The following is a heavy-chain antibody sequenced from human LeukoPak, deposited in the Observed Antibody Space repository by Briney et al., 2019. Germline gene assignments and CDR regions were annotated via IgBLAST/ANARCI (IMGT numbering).Heavy chain of an antibody. CDR1: GFTFDDYA. CDR3: AKVGIVVVPAAFLDY. J-gene: IGHJ4*02. D-gene: IGHD2-2*01. CDR2: ISWNSGSI. Sequence: EPGGSLRLSCAASGFTFDDYAMHWVRQAPGKGLEWVSGISWNSGSIGYADSVKGRFTISRDNAKNSLYLQMNSLRAEDTALYYCAKVGIVVVPAAFLDYWGQGTLVTVSS. V-gene: IGHV3-9*01.